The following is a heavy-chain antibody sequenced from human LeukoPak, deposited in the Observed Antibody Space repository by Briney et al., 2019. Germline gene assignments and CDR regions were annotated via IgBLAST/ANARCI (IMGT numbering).Heavy chain of an antibody. CDR3: ARSLVDCSSTSCYGDGYDY. Sequence: SETLSLTCTVSGGSISNYYWTWLRQPAGKGLEWIGRIYTSGSTNYNPSLKSRVTMSVDTSKNQFSLKLSSVTAADTAVYYCARSLVDCSSTSCYGDGYDYWGQGTLVTVSS. CDR2: IYTSGST. J-gene: IGHJ4*02. V-gene: IGHV4-4*07. CDR1: GGSISNYY. D-gene: IGHD2-2*01.